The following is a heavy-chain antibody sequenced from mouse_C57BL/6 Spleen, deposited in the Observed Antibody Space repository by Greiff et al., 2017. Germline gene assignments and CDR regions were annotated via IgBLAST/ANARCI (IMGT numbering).Heavy chain of an antibody. CDR2: IDPSDSET. V-gene: IGHV1-52*01. J-gene: IGHJ2*01. Sequence: QVQLKQPGAELVRPGSSVKLSCKASGYTFTSYWMHWVKQRPIQGLEWIGNIDPSDSETHYNQKFKDKATLTVDKSSSTAYMQLSSLTSEDSAVYYCARGRAYYGSPCFDYWGQGTTLTVSS. CDR3: ARGRAYYGSPCFDY. D-gene: IGHD1-1*01. CDR1: GYTFTSYW.